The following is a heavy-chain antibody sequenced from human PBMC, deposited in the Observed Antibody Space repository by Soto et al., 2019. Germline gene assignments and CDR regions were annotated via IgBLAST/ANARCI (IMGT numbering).Heavy chain of an antibody. CDR1: GYTFTSYG. CDR3: ARTLYGDNVDY. V-gene: IGHV1-18*01. Sequence: GASVKVSCKASGYTFTSYGISWVRQAPGQGLEWMGWISGYNGNTNYAQKLQGRVTMTTDTSTTTAYMELSSLRSEDTAVYYCARTLYGDNVDYWGQGTLVTVSS. CDR2: ISGYNGNT. D-gene: IGHD4-17*01. J-gene: IGHJ4*02.